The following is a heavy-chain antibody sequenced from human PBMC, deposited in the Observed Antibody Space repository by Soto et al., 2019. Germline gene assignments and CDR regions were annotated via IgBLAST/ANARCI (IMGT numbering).Heavy chain of an antibody. V-gene: IGHV4-59*01. J-gene: IGHJ4*02. CDR2: IYYSGST. D-gene: IGHD3-10*01. Sequence: SETLSLTCTVSGGSISSYYWSWIRQPPGKGLEWIGYIYYSGSTNYNPSLKSRVTISVDTSKNQFSLKLSSVTAADTAVYYCARLTAGRGVIPRLFVYWGQGTLVTVSS. CDR1: GGSISSYY. CDR3: ARLTAGRGVIPRLFVY.